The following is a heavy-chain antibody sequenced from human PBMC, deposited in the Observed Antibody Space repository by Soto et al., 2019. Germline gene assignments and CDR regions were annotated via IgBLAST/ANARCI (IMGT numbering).Heavy chain of an antibody. Sequence: QVQLVESGGGVVQPGRSLRLSCAASGFTFSSYGMHWVRQAPGKGLEWVAVLWYDGSNKYYADSVKGRFTISRDNSKNTLYLQMNSLRAEDTAGYYCARGEGWFDSWGQGTVVTVSS. CDR2: LWYDGSNK. D-gene: IGHD3-16*01. V-gene: IGHV3-33*01. CDR3: ARGEGWFDS. J-gene: IGHJ5*01. CDR1: GFTFSSYG.